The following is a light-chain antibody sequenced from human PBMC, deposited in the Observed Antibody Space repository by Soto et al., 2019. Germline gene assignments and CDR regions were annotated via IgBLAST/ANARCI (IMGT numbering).Light chain of an antibody. CDR3: QKYNSAPPWT. CDR2: AAS. V-gene: IGKV1-27*01. Sequence: DLQMTQSPSSLSASVGDRVTITCRASQGISNYLAWYQQKPGKVPKLLIYAASTLQAGVPSRLSGSGSGTDFTLASSSLQPEDVATYYCQKYNSAPPWTFGQGTKVEIK. J-gene: IGKJ1*01. CDR1: QGISNY.